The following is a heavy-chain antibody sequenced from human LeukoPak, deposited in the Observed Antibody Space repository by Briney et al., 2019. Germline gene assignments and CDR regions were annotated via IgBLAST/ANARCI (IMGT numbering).Heavy chain of an antibody. CDR2: IYSGGST. V-gene: IGHV3-66*02. Sequence: SGGSLRLSCAAPGFTVSSNYMSWVRQAPGKGLEWVSVIYSGGSTSYADSVKGRFTISRDNSKNTLYLQMNSLRAEDTAVYYCARSRFFDVWGKGTTVTVSS. J-gene: IGHJ6*04. CDR3: ARSRFFDV. CDR1: GFTVSSNY. D-gene: IGHD2-2*01.